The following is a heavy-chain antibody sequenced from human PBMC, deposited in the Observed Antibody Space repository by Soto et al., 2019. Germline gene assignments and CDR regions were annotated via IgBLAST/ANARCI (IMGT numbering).Heavy chain of an antibody. V-gene: IGHV3-23*01. Sequence: GGSLRLSCAASGFTFSSYAMSWVRQAPGKGLEWVSAISGSDNSTYYADSVKGRFTISRDNSKNTLYLQMSSLRADDTAVYYCAKDGGYCSGGSCSKSNSYYYYYGMDVWGQGTTVTVSS. CDR1: GFTFSSYA. J-gene: IGHJ6*02. D-gene: IGHD2-15*01. CDR2: ISGSDNST. CDR3: AKDGGYCSGGSCSKSNSYYYYYGMDV.